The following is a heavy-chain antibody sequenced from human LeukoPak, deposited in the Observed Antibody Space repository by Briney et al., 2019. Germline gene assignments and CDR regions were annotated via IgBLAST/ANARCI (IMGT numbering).Heavy chain of an antibody. D-gene: IGHD2-2*01. Sequence: GASVKVSCKASGYTFTSYGISWVRQAPGQGLEWMGWISAYNGNTNYAQKLQGRVTMTTDTSTSTAYMELRSLRSDDTAVYYCARGSRGYCSSTSCYYMDVWGKGTTVTVSS. V-gene: IGHV1-18*01. CDR2: ISAYNGNT. J-gene: IGHJ6*03. CDR1: GYTFTSYG. CDR3: ARGSRGYCSSTSCYYMDV.